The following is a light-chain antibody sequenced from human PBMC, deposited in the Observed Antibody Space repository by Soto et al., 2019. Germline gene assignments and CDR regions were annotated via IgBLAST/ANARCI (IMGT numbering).Light chain of an antibody. Sequence: ESVLTPSPHTLSLSPGQRATLSCRAIQSVSSSYLAWYQQKPGQAPRLLIFGASTRATGVPGRFSGSGAGTDFTLTIGRLEPEDFAVFCCQLCGSSPFSFGPGTKGDIK. J-gene: IGKJ3*01. CDR2: GAS. CDR1: QSVSSSY. CDR3: QLCGSSPFS. V-gene: IGKV3-20*01.